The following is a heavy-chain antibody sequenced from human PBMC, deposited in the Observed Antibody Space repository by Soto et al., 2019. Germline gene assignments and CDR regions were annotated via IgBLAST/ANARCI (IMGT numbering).Heavy chain of an antibody. Sequence: ASVKVSCKASGYTFTSYYMHWVRQAPGQGLEWMGIINPSGGSTSYAQKFQGRVTMTRDTSTSTVYMELSSLRSEDTAVYYCDRDLGRTTGTTSWFDYWGQGTLVTVSS. CDR3: DRDLGRTTGTTSWFDY. CDR1: GYTFTSYY. CDR2: INPSGGST. V-gene: IGHV1-46*03. J-gene: IGHJ4*02. D-gene: IGHD1-1*01.